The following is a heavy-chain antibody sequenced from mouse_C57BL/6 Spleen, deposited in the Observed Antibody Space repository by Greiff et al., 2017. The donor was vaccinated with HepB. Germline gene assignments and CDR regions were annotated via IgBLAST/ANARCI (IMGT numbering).Heavy chain of an antibody. CDR1: GFTFSDYG. CDR3: ARKGITTVVADY. Sequence: EVKLMESGGGLVKPGGSLKLSCAASGFTFSDYGMHWVRQAPEKGLEWVAYISSGSSTIYYADTVKGRFTISRDNAKNTLFRQMTSLRSEDTDMYYGARKGITTVVADYWGQGTTLTVSS. CDR2: ISSGSSTI. D-gene: IGHD1-1*01. J-gene: IGHJ2*01. V-gene: IGHV5-17*01.